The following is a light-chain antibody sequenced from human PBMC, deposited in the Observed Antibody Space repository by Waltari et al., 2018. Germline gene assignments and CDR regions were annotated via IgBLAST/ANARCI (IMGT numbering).Light chain of an antibody. Sequence: QSVLTLPPSVSGAPGQRVTISCTGSSSNIGAGSDVHGYQQLPGTAPKLLIYGNSNRPSGVPDRFSGSKSGTSASLAITGLQAEDEADYYCQSYDSSLSGYVFGTGTKVTVL. CDR2: GNS. V-gene: IGLV1-40*01. CDR3: QSYDSSLSGYV. J-gene: IGLJ1*01. CDR1: SSNIGAGSD.